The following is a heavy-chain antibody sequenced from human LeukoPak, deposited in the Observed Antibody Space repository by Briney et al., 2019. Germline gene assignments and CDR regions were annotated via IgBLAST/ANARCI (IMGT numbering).Heavy chain of an antibody. CDR1: GFTFNAYG. CDR3: AKVVMHYGSGRPYFMDA. V-gene: IGHV3-30*02. Sequence: PGGSLKLSCAASGFTFNAYGMHWVRQAPGKGLEWVTFIRYNGNDNIHSDSVKGRFSVSRDNSKHNLYLQMNNLRPEDTSVYYCAKVVMHYGSGRPYFMDAGGKGTTVIIS. D-gene: IGHD3-10*01. J-gene: IGHJ6*03. CDR2: IRYNGNDN.